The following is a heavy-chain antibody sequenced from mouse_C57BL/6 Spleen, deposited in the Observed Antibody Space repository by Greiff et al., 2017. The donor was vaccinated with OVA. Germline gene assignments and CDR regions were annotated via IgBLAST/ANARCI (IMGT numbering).Heavy chain of an antibody. J-gene: IGHJ1*03. Sequence: QVQLQQPGAELVKPGASVKLSCKASGYTFTSYWMHWVKQRPGQGLEWIGMIHPNNGSTNYNEKFKSKATLTVDTSSSTAYMQLRSLAAEDSAVYYSARYLPYDWYFDVWGTGTTVTVSS. CDR1: GYTFTSYW. CDR3: ARYLPYDWYFDV. CDR2: IHPNNGST. D-gene: IGHD2-12*01. V-gene: IGHV1-64*01.